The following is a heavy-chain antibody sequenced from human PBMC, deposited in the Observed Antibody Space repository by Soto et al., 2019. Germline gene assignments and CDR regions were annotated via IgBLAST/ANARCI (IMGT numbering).Heavy chain of an antibody. Sequence: EVQLVESGGGLVKPGGSLRLSCAASGFTFSSYSMNWVRQAPGKGLEWVSSISRSSSYIYYADSVKGRFTISRDNAKKSLYLQMNRLRAEDTAVYYCARGFGVVVPAAPPYYYYYGMDVWGQGTTVTVSS. CDR2: ISRSSSYI. CDR3: ARGFGVVVPAAPPYYYYYGMDV. D-gene: IGHD2-2*01. V-gene: IGHV3-21*01. J-gene: IGHJ6*02. CDR1: GFTFSSYS.